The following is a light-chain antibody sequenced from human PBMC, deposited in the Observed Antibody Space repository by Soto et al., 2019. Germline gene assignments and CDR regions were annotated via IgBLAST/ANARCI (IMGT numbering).Light chain of an antibody. J-gene: IGLJ1*01. V-gene: IGLV2-8*01. Sequence: ALTQPPSASGSPGQSVTISCTGTSSDVGGYNYVSWYQHHPGKAPKLMIYEVTRRPSGVPDRFSGSKSGNTASLTVSGLLPEDEADYYCASYAGGNQVFGTGTKVTVL. CDR3: ASYAGGNQV. CDR1: SSDVGGYNY. CDR2: EVT.